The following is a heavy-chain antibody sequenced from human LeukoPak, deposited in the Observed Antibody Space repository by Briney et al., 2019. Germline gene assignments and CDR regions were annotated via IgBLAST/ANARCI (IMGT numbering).Heavy chain of an antibody. CDR3: AKEGDVVVTLSYYFDS. CDR1: GFTFSDYA. V-gene: IGHV3-23*01. J-gene: IGHJ4*02. D-gene: IGHD3-22*01. CDR2: FSISGSNT. Sequence: GGSLRLSCAVSGFTFSDYAMSWVRQAPGRGLEWVSSFSISGSNTYYADSVKGRFTISRDSSKNTLYLQMNSLRAEDSAVYYCAKEGDVVVTLSYYFDSWGQGTLVTVSS.